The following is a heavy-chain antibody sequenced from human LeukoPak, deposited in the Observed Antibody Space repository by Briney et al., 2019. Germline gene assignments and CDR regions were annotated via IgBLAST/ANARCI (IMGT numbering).Heavy chain of an antibody. CDR1: GFTFSSYA. J-gene: IGHJ4*02. CDR3: AKSISSSWYLPPFDY. Sequence: LTGGSLRLSCAGSGFTFSSYAMSWVRQAPGKGLEWVSAISGSGVSTYYAASVKGRFTISRDNSKNTLYLQMNSLRAEDTAVYYCAKSISSSWYLPPFDYWGQGTLVTVSS. CDR2: ISGSGVST. V-gene: IGHV3-23*01. D-gene: IGHD6-13*01.